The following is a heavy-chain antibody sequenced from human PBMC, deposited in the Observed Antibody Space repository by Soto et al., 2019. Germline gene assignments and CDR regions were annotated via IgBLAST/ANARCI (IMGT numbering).Heavy chain of an antibody. D-gene: IGHD1-26*01. V-gene: IGHV3-30*18. Sequence: VAVISYDGSNKYYADSVKGRFTISRDNSKNTLYLQMNSLRAEDTAVYYCAKGEANLPYWGQGTLVTVSS. CDR3: AKGEANLPY. CDR2: ISYDGSNK. J-gene: IGHJ4*02.